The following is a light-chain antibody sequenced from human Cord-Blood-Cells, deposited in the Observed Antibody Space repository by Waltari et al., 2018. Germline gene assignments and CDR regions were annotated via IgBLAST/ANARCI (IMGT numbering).Light chain of an antibody. J-gene: IGLJ1*01. Sequence: QSALTQPASVSGSPGQSIPISCTGTSRDVGAYNYVSWYQQHPGKAPKLMIYEVSNRPSGVSNRFSGLQAEDEADYYCSSYTSSSTLDVFGTGTKVTVL. V-gene: IGLV2-14*01. CDR1: SRDVGAYNY. CDR2: EVS. CDR3: SSYTSSSTLDV.